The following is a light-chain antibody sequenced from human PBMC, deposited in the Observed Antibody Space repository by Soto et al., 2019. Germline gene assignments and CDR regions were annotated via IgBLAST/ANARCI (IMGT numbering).Light chain of an antibody. CDR3: LQALQSPRT. CDR1: QSLLHSNGKNY. Sequence: DLVMTQSPLSLPVTPGEPASISCRSSQSLLHSNGKNYVDWYLQKPGQSPQLLIYLASTRASGVPERFSGSGSGTDFTLKISRVEAGDVGIYYCLQALQSPRTFGQGTKVEIK. CDR2: LAS. J-gene: IGKJ2*01. V-gene: IGKV2-28*01.